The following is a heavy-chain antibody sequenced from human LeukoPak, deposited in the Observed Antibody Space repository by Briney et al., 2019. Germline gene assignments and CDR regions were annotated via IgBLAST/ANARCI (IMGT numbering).Heavy chain of an antibody. J-gene: IGHJ4*02. CDR3: ARGGIVAAADY. Sequence: SETLSLTCAVYGGSFSGYYWSWIRQPPGEGLEWIGEISHSGTTHYTPSLKTRVTISLDTSKNQFSLKLTSVTAADTAVYYCARGGIVAAADYWGQGTLVTVSS. CDR1: GGSFSGYY. CDR2: ISHSGTT. D-gene: IGHD6-13*01. V-gene: IGHV4-34*01.